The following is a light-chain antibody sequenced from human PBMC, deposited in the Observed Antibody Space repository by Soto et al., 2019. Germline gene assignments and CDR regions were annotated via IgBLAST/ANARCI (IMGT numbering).Light chain of an antibody. CDR1: QSISSW. CDR3: QDPEST. Sequence: DIQMTQSPSTLSASVGDRVTITCRASQSISSWLAWYQQKPGKAPKLLIYDASSLESGVPSRFSGSGSGTEFTLTISSLQPDDFATYYCQDPESTFGQGTRWIAN. CDR2: DAS. J-gene: IGKJ1*01. V-gene: IGKV1-5*01.